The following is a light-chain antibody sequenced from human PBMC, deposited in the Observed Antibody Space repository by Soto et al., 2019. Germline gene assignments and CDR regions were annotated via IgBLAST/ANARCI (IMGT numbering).Light chain of an antibody. J-gene: IGKJ4*01. CDR1: QSISTY. CDR2: ATS. CDR3: QQYYSYPLT. Sequence: MNKSPSSLSAYVEDRVTITCRASQSISTYLIWYQQKPGKAPKLLIYATSSLQSGVPSRFSGSGSGTDFTLTIGSLQPEDFATYYCQQYYSYPLTFGGGTKVDVK. V-gene: IGKV1-39*01.